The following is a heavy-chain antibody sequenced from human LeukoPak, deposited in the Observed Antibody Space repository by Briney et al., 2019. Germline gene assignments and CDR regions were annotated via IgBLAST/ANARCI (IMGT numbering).Heavy chain of an antibody. CDR1: GFSVTNNY. D-gene: IGHD5-24*01. J-gene: IGHJ4*02. CDR3: ARGDGYIFFDY. V-gene: IGHV3-53*01. Sequence: PGGSLRLSCAVSGFSVTNNYMSWVRQAPGKGLEWVSVFYVGGATYYADSVKGRFTISRDNSENTLYLQMKSLRAEDTAVYYCARGDGYIFFDYWGQGSIVADSS. CDR2: FYVGGAT.